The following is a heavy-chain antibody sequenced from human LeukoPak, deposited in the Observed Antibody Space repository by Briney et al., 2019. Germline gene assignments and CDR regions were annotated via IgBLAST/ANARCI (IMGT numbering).Heavy chain of an antibody. CDR3: ASGYCSGGSCYRSDY. J-gene: IGHJ4*02. D-gene: IGHD2-15*01. CDR2: IIPILGIA. V-gene: IGHV1-69*04. Sequence: SVKVSCKASGGTLSSYAISWVRQAPGQGLEWMGRIIPILGIANYAQKFQGRVTITADKSTSTAYMELSSLRSEDTAVYYCASGYCSGGSCYRSDYWGQGTLVTVSS. CDR1: GGTLSSYA.